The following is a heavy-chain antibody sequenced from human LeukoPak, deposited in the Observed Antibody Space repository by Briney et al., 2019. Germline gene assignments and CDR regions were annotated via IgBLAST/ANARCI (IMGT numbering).Heavy chain of an antibody. CDR1: GFTFNTYW. D-gene: IGHD3-10*01. V-gene: IGHV3-7*01. Sequence: GGSLRLSCAASGFTFNTYWMNWARQAPGKGLEWVANIKQDGSEKSYVDSVKGRFTISRDNAKNSLYLQMNSLRAEDTAVYYCARHGSRRGAWFDPWGQGTLVTVSS. J-gene: IGHJ5*02. CDR2: IKQDGSEK. CDR3: ARHGSRRGAWFDP.